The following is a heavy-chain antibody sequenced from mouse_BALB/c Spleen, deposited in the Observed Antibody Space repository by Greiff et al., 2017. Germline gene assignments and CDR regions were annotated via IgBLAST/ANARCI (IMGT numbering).Heavy chain of an antibody. CDR2: ISYSGST. Sequence: EVKLEESGPGLVKPSQSLSLTCTVTGYSITSDYAWNWIRQFPGNKLEWMGYISYSGSTSYNPSLKSRISITRDTSKNQFFLQLNSVTTEDTATYYCARPRQRGLTGGAMDYWGQGTSVTVSS. CDR3: ARPRQRGLTGGAMDY. D-gene: IGHD3-2*01. J-gene: IGHJ4*01. CDR1: GYSITSDYA. V-gene: IGHV3-2*02.